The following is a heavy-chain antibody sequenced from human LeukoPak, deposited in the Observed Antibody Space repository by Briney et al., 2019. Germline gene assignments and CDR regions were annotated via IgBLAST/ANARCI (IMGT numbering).Heavy chain of an antibody. V-gene: IGHV1-46*01. CDR2: INPSGGST. CDR1: GYTFTSYY. J-gene: IGHJ3*02. CDR3: ARVSSDCSSTSCYVYDAFDI. D-gene: IGHD2-2*01. Sequence: ASVKVSCKASGYTFTSYYMHWVRQAPGQGLEWMGIINPSGGSTSYAQKFQGRVTMTRGTSTSTVYMELSSLRSEDTAVYYCARVSSDCSSTSCYVYDAFDIWGQGTMDTVSS.